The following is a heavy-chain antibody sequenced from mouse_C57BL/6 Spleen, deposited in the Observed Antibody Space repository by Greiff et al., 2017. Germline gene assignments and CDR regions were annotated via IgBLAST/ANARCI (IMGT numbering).Heavy chain of an antibody. Sequence: VQLQQPGAELVRPGTSVKLSCKASGYTFTSYWMHWVKQRPGQGLEWIGVIDPSDSYTNYNQKFKGKATLTVDTSSSTAYMQLSSLTSEDSAVYYCARGPSLTEFAYWGQGTLVTVSA. CDR1: GYTFTSYW. V-gene: IGHV1-59*01. CDR2: IDPSDSYT. J-gene: IGHJ3*01. D-gene: IGHD6-2*01. CDR3: ARGPSLTEFAY.